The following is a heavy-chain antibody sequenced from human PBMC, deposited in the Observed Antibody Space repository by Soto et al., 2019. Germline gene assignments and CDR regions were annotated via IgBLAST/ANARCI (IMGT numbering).Heavy chain of an antibody. V-gene: IGHV4-59*11. Sequence: PLESLSPNCTVLGGSISIHHWTWIRQPPGKGLEWIGYIYYSGSTNYNPSLKSRVTISVDTSKNQFSLKLSSVTAADTAVYYCARELAAAATPKWFDPWGQGTLVTVS. CDR3: ARELAAAATPKWFDP. CDR2: IYYSGST. J-gene: IGHJ5*02. D-gene: IGHD6-13*01. CDR1: GGSISIHH.